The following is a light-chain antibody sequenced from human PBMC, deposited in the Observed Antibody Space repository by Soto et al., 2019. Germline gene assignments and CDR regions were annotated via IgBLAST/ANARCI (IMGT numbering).Light chain of an antibody. Sequence: DIQMTQSPPFLSASVGYRLTITFRASQTTSSWLAWYQQKPGKAPKLLIYKASTLKSGVPSRFSGSGSGTEFTLTISSLQPDDFATYYCQHYNSYSEAFGQGTKVDI. J-gene: IGKJ1*01. CDR2: KAS. CDR1: QTTSSW. V-gene: IGKV1-5*03. CDR3: QHYNSYSEA.